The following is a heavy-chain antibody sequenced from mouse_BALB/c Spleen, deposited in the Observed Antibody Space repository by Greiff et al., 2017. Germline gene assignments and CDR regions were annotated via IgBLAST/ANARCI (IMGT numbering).Heavy chain of an antibody. V-gene: IGHV1-5*01. Sequence: VQLQQSGTVLARPGASVKMSCKASGYTFTSYWMHWVKQRPGQGLEWIGAIYPGNSDTSYNQKFKGKAKLTAVTSTSTAYMELSSLTNEDSAVYYCTRSPFTTVVHGAMDYWGQGTSVTVSS. D-gene: IGHD1-1*01. J-gene: IGHJ4*01. CDR1: GYTFTSYW. CDR2: IYPGNSDT. CDR3: TRSPFTTVVHGAMDY.